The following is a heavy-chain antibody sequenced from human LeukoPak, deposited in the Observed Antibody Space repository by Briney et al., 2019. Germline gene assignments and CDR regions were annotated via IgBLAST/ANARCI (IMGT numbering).Heavy chain of an antibody. D-gene: IGHD3-22*01. CDR2: IIPIFGTA. CDR1: GGTFISYA. CDR3: ARALYYYDSSGYSPFDY. J-gene: IGHJ4*02. Sequence: SVKVSCKASGGTFISYAISWVRQAPGQGLEWMGGIIPIFGTANYAQKFQGRVTITTDESTSTAYMELSSLRSEDTAVYYCARALYYYDSSGYSPFDYWGQGTLVTVSS. V-gene: IGHV1-69*05.